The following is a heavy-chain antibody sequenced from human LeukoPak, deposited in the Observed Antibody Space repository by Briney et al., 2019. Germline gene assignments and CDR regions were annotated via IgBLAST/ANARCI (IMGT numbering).Heavy chain of an antibody. CDR1: GGSISSNY. CDR3: ARQGTWFFDY. D-gene: IGHD1-1*01. V-gene: IGHV4-59*08. Sequence: SETLSLTCTVSGGSISSNYWSWIRQPPEKGLEWIGYINYSGSTYYNPSLKSRVTISVDTSKNHFSLKLSSVTAADTAVYYCARQGTWFFDYWGQGNLVTVSS. J-gene: IGHJ4*02. CDR2: INYSGST.